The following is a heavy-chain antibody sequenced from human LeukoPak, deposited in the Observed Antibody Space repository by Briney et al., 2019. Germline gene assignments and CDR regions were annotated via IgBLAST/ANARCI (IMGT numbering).Heavy chain of an antibody. CDR3: ARDYYDSSGSSWFDP. Sequence: GGSLRLSCAASGFTFSSYAMNWVRQAPGKGLEWVSSISSGSSFMYYADSVKGRFTISRDNAKNSLYLQMNSPRAKDTALYYCARDYYDSSGSSWFDPWGQETLVTVSS. CDR1: GFTFSSYA. J-gene: IGHJ5*02. CDR2: ISSGSSFM. D-gene: IGHD3-22*01. V-gene: IGHV3-21*01.